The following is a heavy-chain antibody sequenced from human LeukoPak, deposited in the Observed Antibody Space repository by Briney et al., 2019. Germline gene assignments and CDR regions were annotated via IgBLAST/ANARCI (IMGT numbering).Heavy chain of an antibody. D-gene: IGHD2-15*01. CDR1: GGTFSSYA. CDR3: ARDPPCSGGSCYSDWFDP. CDR2: IIPILGVA. J-gene: IGHJ5*02. V-gene: IGHV1-69*04. Sequence: SVKVSCTASGGTFSSYAISWVRQAPGQGLEWMGRIIPILGVANYAQKFQGRVTITADKSTSTAYMELSSLRSEDTAVYYCARDPPCSGGSCYSDWFDPWGQGTLVTVSS.